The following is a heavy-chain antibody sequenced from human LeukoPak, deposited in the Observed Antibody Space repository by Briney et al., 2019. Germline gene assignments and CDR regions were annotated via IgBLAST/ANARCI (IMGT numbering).Heavy chain of an antibody. CDR2: INHSGST. J-gene: IGHJ4*02. CDR3: ARSRPYYDSSGYYYGFDY. D-gene: IGHD3-22*01. V-gene: IGHV4-34*01. CDR1: GGSFSGYY. Sequence: SETLSLTCAVYGGSFSGYYWSWIRQPPGKGLEWIGEINHSGSTNYNPSLKSRVTISVDTSKNQFSLKLSSVTAADTAVYYCARSRPYYDSSGYYYGFDYWGQGTLVTVSS.